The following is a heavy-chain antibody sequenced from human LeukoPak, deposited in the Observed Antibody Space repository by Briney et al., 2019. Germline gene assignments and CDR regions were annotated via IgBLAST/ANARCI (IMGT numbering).Heavy chain of an antibody. J-gene: IGHJ5*02. Sequence: SETLSLTCTVSGGSISGSSYYWGWIRQPPGKGLEWIGSIYYSGSTYYNPSLKSRLTISVDTSKSQFSLKLSSVTAADTAVYYCASDSSGYSLFDPWGQGTLVTVSS. CDR1: GGSISGSSYY. CDR2: IYYSGST. CDR3: ASDSSGYSLFDP. V-gene: IGHV4-39*01. D-gene: IGHD3-22*01.